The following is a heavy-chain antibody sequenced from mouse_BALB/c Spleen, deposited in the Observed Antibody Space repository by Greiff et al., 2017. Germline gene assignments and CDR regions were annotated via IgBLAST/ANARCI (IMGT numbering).Heavy chain of an antibody. Sequence: VQVVESGPGLVAPSQSLSITCTVSGFSLTDYGVSWIRQPPGKGLEWLGVIWGGGSTYYNSALKSRLSISKDNSKSQVFLKMNSLQTDDTAMYYCAKHITTVVADWYFDVWGAGTTVTVSS. D-gene: IGHD1-1*01. CDR2: IWGGGST. CDR1: GFSLTDYG. V-gene: IGHV2-6-5*01. J-gene: IGHJ1*01. CDR3: AKHITTVVADWYFDV.